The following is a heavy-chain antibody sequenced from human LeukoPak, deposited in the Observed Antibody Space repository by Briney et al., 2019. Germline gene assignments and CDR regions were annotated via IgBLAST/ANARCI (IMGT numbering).Heavy chain of an antibody. CDR3: AKAYGGYESHYYYYGMDV. V-gene: IGHV3-23*01. CDR2: ISGSGGSR. CDR1: GVIFSSYA. J-gene: IGHJ6*02. D-gene: IGHD5-12*01. Sequence: GGSLRLSCAASGVIFSSYAMSWVRQAPGRGPEWVSVISGSGGSRYYADSVKGRFTISRDNSKNTLYLQMNSLRAEDTAVYYCAKAYGGYESHYYYYGMDVWGQGTTVTVSS.